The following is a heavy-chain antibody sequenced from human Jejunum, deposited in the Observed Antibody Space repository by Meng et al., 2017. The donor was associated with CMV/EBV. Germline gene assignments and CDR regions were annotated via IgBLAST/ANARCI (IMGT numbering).Heavy chain of an antibody. J-gene: IGHJ3*02. D-gene: IGHD2-2*01. CDR1: STYA. V-gene: IGHV3-23*01. CDR2: IPGSGGST. CDR3: AKEGFKCSSASCYDAFDI. Sequence: STYAMSWVRQAPGTGLEWVSFIPGSGGSTYYADSVKGRFTISRDNSKNTLYLQMNSLRAEDTAVYYCAKEGFKCSSASCYDAFDIWGQGTMVTVSS.